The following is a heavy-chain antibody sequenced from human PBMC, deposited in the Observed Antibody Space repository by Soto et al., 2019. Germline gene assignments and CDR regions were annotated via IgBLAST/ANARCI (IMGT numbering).Heavy chain of an antibody. D-gene: IGHD6-6*01. CDR2: INPNSGGT. Sequence: ASVKVSCKASGYTFKAFYIHWVRQAPGQGLEWMGWINPNSGGTNYAQKFQGWVTMTRDTSISTAYMELSRLKSDDTAVYYCQSSSSGTDFDYWGQGTLVTVSS. J-gene: IGHJ4*02. CDR1: GYTFKAFY. V-gene: IGHV1-2*04. CDR3: QSSSSGTDFDY.